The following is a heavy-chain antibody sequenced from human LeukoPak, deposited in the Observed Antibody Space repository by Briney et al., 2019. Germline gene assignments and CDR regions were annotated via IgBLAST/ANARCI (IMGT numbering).Heavy chain of an antibody. CDR2: ISPGGGTT. CDR3: ARLDVHSSSRYQGYV. CDR1: GFAFGSEA. V-gene: IGHV3-23*01. J-gene: IGHJ3*01. D-gene: IGHD6-13*01. Sequence: GGSLRLSCAVSGFAFGSEAMSWVRQSPARGLEWVASISPGGGTTYYADYVKGRFTISRDNSKNSLFVQMNSLRAEDTAMCYCARLDVHSSSRYQGYVWGQGTMVTVSS.